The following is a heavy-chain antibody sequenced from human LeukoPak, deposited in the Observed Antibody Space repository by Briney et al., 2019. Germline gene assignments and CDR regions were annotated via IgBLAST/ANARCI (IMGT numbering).Heavy chain of an antibody. CDR2: LKTNGGGT. J-gene: IGHJ6*02. CDR3: ASLLTPLHGSEGGAMDV. V-gene: IGHV3-74*01. CDR1: GFTLSKYW. Sequence: GGSLRLSCAASGFTLSKYWIYCVRQAPETGLEWVSRLKTNGGGTSYADSVKGRFTTSGDNAKNTLYLQMNSLRAVNTAVYYCASLLTPLHGSEGGAMDVWGQGTTVTVSS. D-gene: IGHD3-10*01.